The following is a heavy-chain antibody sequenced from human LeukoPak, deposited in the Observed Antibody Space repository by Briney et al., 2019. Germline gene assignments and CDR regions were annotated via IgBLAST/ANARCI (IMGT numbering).Heavy chain of an antibody. Sequence: PSETLSLTCTVSGGSISSYYWSWIRQPPGKGLEWIGYIYYSGSTNYNPSLKSRVTISVDTSKNQFSLKLSSVTAADTAVYYCASDIVGATAEAFDIWGQGTMVTVSS. V-gene: IGHV4-59*01. CDR3: ASDIVGATAEAFDI. CDR1: GGSISSYY. D-gene: IGHD1-26*01. CDR2: IYYSGST. J-gene: IGHJ3*02.